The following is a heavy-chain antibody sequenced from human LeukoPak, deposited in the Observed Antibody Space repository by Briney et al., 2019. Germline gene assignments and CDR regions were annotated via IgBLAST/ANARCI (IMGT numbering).Heavy chain of an antibody. CDR1: GFTFTSSA. Sequence: SVKVSCKASGFTFTSSAMQWVRQARGQRLEWIGWIVVGSGNTNYAQKFQERVTITRDMSTSTAYMELSSLRSEDTAVYYCAAVPSGSYRLGYGMDVWGQGTTVTVSS. V-gene: IGHV1-58*02. CDR3: AAVPSGSYRLGYGMDV. D-gene: IGHD1-26*01. J-gene: IGHJ6*02. CDR2: IVVGSGNT.